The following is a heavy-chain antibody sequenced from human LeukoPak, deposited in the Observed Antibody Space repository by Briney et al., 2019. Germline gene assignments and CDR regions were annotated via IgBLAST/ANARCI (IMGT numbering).Heavy chain of an antibody. CDR2: ISWNSGSI. CDR1: GFTFDDYA. Sequence: GGSLRLSCAASGFTFDDYAMHWVRQAPGKGLEWVSGISWNSGSIGYADSVKGRFTISRDNAKNSLYLQMNSLRAEDMALYYCAKDMVPFCSSTSCYSLDYSGQGTLVTASS. D-gene: IGHD2-2*01. J-gene: IGHJ4*02. CDR3: AKDMVPFCSSTSCYSLDY. V-gene: IGHV3-9*03.